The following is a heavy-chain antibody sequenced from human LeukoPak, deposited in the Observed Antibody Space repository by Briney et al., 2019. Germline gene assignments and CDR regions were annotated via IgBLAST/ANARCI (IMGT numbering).Heavy chain of an antibody. J-gene: IGHJ3*02. Sequence: SETLSLTCTVSGGSISSYYWSWIRQPPGKGLEWLGYIYYSGSTNYNPSLKSRVTISVDTSKNQFSLKLSSVTAADTAVYYCARQRDGYNYGLAIDIWGQGTMVTVSS. V-gene: IGHV4-59*01. CDR1: GGSISSYY. CDR2: IYYSGST. D-gene: IGHD5-24*01. CDR3: ARQRDGYNYGLAIDI.